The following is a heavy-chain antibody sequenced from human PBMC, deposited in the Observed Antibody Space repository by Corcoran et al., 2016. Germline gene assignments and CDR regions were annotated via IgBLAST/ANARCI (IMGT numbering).Heavy chain of an antibody. D-gene: IGHD2-2*01. CDR3: ARQMPGHFDI. Sequence: QVQLQESGPGLVKPSETLSLTCTVAGGSINNYYWSWIRQPPGKGLEWIVYIHSGGTTKYNPSLNRRVTISVDTSKNKFFLELKSGTAADTAVYYCARQMPGHFDIWGQGTVVTVSS. CDR1: GGSINNYY. J-gene: IGHJ3*02. V-gene: IGHV4-59*01. CDR2: IHSGGTT.